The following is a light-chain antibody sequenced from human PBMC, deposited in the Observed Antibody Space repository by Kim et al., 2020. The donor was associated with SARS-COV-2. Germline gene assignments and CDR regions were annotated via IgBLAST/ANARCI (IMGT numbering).Light chain of an antibody. CDR2: EVS. J-gene: IGLJ2*01. CDR1: RSDVGCYNY. V-gene: IGLV2-8*01. CDR3: SSFAGGNRVV. Sequence: GQSVTVSCTGTRSDVGCYNYVCWNQQQPGKVPKVTLYEVSKRPSGAPDRFSGPKSGNTASLTVSGLQPEDEGDYYCSSFAGGNRVVFGGGTQLTVL.